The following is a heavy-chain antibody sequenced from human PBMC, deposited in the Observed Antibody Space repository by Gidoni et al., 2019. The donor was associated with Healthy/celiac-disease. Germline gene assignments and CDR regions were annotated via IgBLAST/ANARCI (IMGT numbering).Heavy chain of an antibody. V-gene: IGHV4-39*01. J-gene: IGHJ6*02. CDR1: GGSISSSSYY. D-gene: IGHD3-22*01. CDR2: IYYSGST. CDR3: ARLNGDSSGYYYGDFSYYYYGMDV. Sequence: QLQLQESGPGLVKPSETLSLTCTVSGGSISSSSYYWGWIRQPPGKGLEWIGSIYYSGSTYYNPSRKSRVTISVDTSKNQFSLKLSSVTAADTAVYYCARLNGDSSGYYYGDFSYYYYGMDVWGQGTTVTVSS.